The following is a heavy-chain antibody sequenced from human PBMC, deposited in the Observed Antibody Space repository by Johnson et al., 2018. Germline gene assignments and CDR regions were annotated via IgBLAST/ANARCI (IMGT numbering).Heavy chain of an antibody. V-gene: IGHV3-21*01. CDR3: ARDWALDGTIFGVATRGVDCGMDV. D-gene: IGHD3-3*01. J-gene: IGHJ6*02. CDR2: LRSSSSYI. Sequence: VQLVQSGGGLVKPGGSLRLSCAASGFTFSSYSMNWVRQAPGQGLEWVSSLRSSSSYIYYADSVKGRFTLSRDNAKNSLDLPMNSLRAADTAVYYCARDWALDGTIFGVATRGVDCGMDVWGQGTTVTVSS. CDR1: GFTFSSYS.